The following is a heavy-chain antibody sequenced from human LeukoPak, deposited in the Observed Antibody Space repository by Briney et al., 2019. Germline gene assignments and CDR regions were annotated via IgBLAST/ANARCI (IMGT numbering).Heavy chain of an antibody. CDR1: GFTFSSYA. Sequence: GGSLRLSCAASGFTFSSYAMSWVRQAPGRGLEWVSGISGSGGSTYYADSVKGRFTISRDNSNNTLYLQMNSLRAEDTAVYYCAKANTYCGGDCYSYFDYWGQGTLVTVSS. D-gene: IGHD2-21*02. CDR3: AKANTYCGGDCYSYFDY. V-gene: IGHV3-23*01. CDR2: ISGSGGST. J-gene: IGHJ4*02.